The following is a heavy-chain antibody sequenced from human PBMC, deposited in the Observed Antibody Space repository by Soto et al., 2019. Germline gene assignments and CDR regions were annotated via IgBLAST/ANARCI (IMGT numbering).Heavy chain of an antibody. CDR2: INEDGSTI. D-gene: IGHD3-16*01. V-gene: IGHV3-74*01. CDR3: ERDGGGGGGY. Sequence: EVQLVESGGGLVQPGGSLRLSCAASGFTFSSYWMHWVRQAPGKGLVWVSRINEDGSTINYADSVKGRFTISRDNAKKTLYQEMKSGGAEDRAVFYCERDGGGGGGYWGQGTLVTVSS. CDR1: GFTFSSYW. J-gene: IGHJ4*02.